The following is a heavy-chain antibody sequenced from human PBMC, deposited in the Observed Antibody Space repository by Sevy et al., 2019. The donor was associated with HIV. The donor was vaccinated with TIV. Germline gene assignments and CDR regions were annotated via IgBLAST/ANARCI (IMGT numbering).Heavy chain of an antibody. CDR2: IKQDGSEK. D-gene: IGHD2-15*01. CDR3: ARDRWGYCSGGSCYSGAFDI. Sequence: GGSLRLSCAASGFTFSSYWMSWVRQAPGKGLEWVANIKQDGSEKYYVDSVKGRFTISRDNAKNSLYLQMNSLRAEDTAVYYCARDRWGYCSGGSCYSGAFDIWGQGTMVTVSS. CDR1: GFTFSSYW. J-gene: IGHJ3*02. V-gene: IGHV3-7*01.